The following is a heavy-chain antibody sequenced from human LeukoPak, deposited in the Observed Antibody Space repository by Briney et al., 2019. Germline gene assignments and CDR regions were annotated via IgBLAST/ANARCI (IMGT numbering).Heavy chain of an antibody. D-gene: IGHD3-16*01. CDR3: ASPFGTGAAFFDY. V-gene: IGHV3-30-3*01. CDR1: GFTFSSYA. J-gene: IGHJ4*02. Sequence: PGGSLRHSCAASGFTFSSYAMHWVRQAPGKGLEWVAVISYDGSNKYYADSVKGRFTISRDNSKNTLYLQMKSLRAEDTAVYYCASPFGTGAAFFDYWGQGTLVTVSS. CDR2: ISYDGSNK.